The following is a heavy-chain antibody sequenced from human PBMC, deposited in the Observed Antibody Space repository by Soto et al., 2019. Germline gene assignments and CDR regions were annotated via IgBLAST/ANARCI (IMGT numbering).Heavy chain of an antibody. CDR3: ATGYCKGGNCYSRFFDY. CDR2: IYYSGTT. CDR1: TGSISGSY. D-gene: IGHD2-15*01. Sequence: QVQLQESGPGLVKPSETLSLTCTVSTGSISGSYWNWIRQPPGKGLEWIGYIYYSGTTNYNPSLMSRVTMSVDTAKNHFSLKLSSVTAADTAMYYCATGYCKGGNCYSRFFDYWGQGALVTVSS. V-gene: IGHV4-59*08. J-gene: IGHJ4*02.